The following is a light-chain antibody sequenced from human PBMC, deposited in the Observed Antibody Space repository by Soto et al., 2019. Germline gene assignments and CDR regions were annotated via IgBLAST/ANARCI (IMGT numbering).Light chain of an antibody. CDR2: GAS. V-gene: IGKV3-20*01. CDR1: QSVTSNY. J-gene: IGKJ3*01. Sequence: EIVLTQSPGALSLSPGERATLSCRSSQSVTSNYLAWYQQKPGQAHRLLIYGASTRATGIPDRFSGSGSGTDFTLTISRLEPEDFAVYYCQQYCSSPLTFGPGTKVDIK. CDR3: QQYCSSPLT.